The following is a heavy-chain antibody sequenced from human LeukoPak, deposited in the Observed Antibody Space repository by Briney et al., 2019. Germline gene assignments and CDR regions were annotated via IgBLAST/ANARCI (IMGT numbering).Heavy chain of an antibody. D-gene: IGHD3-10*01. CDR1: GVSISSGSNY. CDR2: IYSSGST. Sequence: KPSETLSLTCSVSGVSISSGSNYWGWIRQPPGKTLEWIGSIYSSGSTHYNPSLKSRVIILIYTDKNHFSLNLSSVTAADTAVYYCARSDGYGLVGIWGQGTMVTVSS. V-gene: IGHV4-39*07. CDR3: ARSDGYGLVGI. J-gene: IGHJ3*02.